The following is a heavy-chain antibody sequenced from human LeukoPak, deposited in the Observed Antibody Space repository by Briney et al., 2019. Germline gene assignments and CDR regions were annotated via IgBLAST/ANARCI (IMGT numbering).Heavy chain of an antibody. Sequence: ASVKVSCKASGYTFTSYDINWVRQATGQGLEWMGWMNPNSGNTGYAQKFQGRVTMTRNTSISTAYMELSSLRSEDTAVYYCAKEVGELLMIVVVPHPLDYWGQGTLVTVSS. CDR1: GYTFTSYD. CDR2: MNPNSGNT. V-gene: IGHV1-8*01. CDR3: AKEVGELLMIVVVPHPLDY. D-gene: IGHD3-22*01. J-gene: IGHJ4*02.